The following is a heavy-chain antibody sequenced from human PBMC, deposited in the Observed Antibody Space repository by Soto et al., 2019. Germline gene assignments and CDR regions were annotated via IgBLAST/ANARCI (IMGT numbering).Heavy chain of an antibody. J-gene: IGHJ5*02. CDR2: IYYSGST. CDR1: DGXIISHY. Sequence: PSQTLSLPYTVSDGXIISHYWSWILQPPKKGLEWIGYIYYSGSTNYNPSLKSRVTISVDTSKNQFSLKLSSVTAADTAVYYFSRAIRYFDCLDMGFDPLGNGTLDTVSS. CDR3: SRAIRYFDCLDMGFDP. D-gene: IGHD3-9*01. V-gene: IGHV4-59*11.